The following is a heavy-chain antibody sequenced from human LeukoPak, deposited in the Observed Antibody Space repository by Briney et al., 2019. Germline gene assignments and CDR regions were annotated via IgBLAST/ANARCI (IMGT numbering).Heavy chain of an antibody. J-gene: IGHJ4*02. Sequence: GGSLRLSCAASGFSVSDNYMNWVRQAPGKGLEWVAVIHSEGSTFYADSVKDRFTISRDNSENTLYFQMNSLRAEDTAVYYCARGGSSYGGIDYWGQGTLVTVSS. V-gene: IGHV3-66*01. D-gene: IGHD5-18*01. CDR1: GFSVSDNY. CDR3: ARGGSSYGGIDY. CDR2: IHSEGST.